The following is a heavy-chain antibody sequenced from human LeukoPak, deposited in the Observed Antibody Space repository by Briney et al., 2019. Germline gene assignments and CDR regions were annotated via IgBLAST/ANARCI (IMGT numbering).Heavy chain of an antibody. CDR2: IWYDGNNI. Sequence: GGSLRLSCAVSGFTLTAYGMHWVRQAPGKGLEWVAVIWYDGNNIYYADSVKGRFTISRYNSKKTLYLQMNSLRAEDTPVYYWLRDPYDAHWGQGTLVTGSS. CDR1: GFTLTAYG. D-gene: IGHD5-12*01. V-gene: IGHV3-33*03. CDR3: LRDPYDAH. J-gene: IGHJ4*02.